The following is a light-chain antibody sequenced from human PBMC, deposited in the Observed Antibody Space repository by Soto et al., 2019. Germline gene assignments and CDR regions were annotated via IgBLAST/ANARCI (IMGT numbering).Light chain of an antibody. CDR1: QSVSSY. V-gene: IGKV1-9*01. CDR2: SAS. J-gene: IGKJ1*01. CDR3: QHLSGYPRA. Sequence: DIQLTQSPSFLSASVGDRVTITCRASQSVSSYLAWYQQEPGKAPNLLIYSASILQSGVPSRFSGSGSGTEFTLTISSLQPEDFATYYCQHLSGYPRAFGQGNKVEIK.